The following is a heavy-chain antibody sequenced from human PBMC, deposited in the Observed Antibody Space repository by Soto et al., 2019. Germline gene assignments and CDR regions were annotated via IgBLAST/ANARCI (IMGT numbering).Heavy chain of an antibody. CDR1: GGSISSGDYY. D-gene: IGHD1-20*01. CDR2: IFYSGST. V-gene: IGHV4-30-4*01. J-gene: IGHJ4*02. Sequence: PSETLSLTCTVSGGSISSGDYYWSWIRQPPGKGLEWIGYIFYSGSTYYNPSLRSRVTMSVDTSKNQFSLKLSSVTAADTAVYYCARWGQGRYDPRAYDYWGQGTLVTVSS. CDR3: ARWGQGRYDPRAYDY.